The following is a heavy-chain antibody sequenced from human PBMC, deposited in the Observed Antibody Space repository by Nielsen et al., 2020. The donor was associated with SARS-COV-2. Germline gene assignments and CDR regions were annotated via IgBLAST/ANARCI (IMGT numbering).Heavy chain of an antibody. CDR3: ARDKTPYDVWSGYLGFDP. CDR1: GFTFSSYR. CDR2: ISSSSSHI. Sequence: GESLKISCAASGFTFSSYRMNWVRQAPGKGLEWVSSISSSSSHIYYADSVKGRFTISRDNAKNSLYLQMNSLRAEDTALYHCARDKTPYDVWSGYLGFDPWGQGTLVTVSS. V-gene: IGHV3-21*04. D-gene: IGHD3-3*01. J-gene: IGHJ5*02.